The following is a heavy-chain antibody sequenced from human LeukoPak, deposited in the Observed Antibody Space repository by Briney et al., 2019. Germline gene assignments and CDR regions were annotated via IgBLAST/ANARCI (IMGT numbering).Heavy chain of an antibody. D-gene: IGHD3-10*01. CDR1: GGSISSYY. Sequence: PSETLSLTCTVSGGSISSYYWSWIRQPPGKGLEWIGYIYYSGSTNYNPSLKSRVTISVDTSKNQFSLKLSSVTAADTAVYYCARAAGLLWFGELFGAFDIWGQGTMVTVSS. CDR2: IYYSGST. J-gene: IGHJ3*02. CDR3: ARAAGLLWFGELFGAFDI. V-gene: IGHV4-59*01.